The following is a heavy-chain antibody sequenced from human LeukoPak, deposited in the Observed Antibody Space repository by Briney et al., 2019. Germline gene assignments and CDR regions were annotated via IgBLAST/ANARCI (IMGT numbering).Heavy chain of an antibody. D-gene: IGHD3-3*01. CDR1: GGSFSGYY. CDR3: ARGFYDFWSGYYTHYYCFMDV. J-gene: IGHJ6*03. Sequence: SETLSLTCAVYGGSFSGYYWSWIRQPPGKGLEWIGEINHSGSTNYNPSLKSRVTISSETSKNQFSLMLSSGTAADTAVYYRARGFYDFWSGYYTHYYCFMDVWGKGTTVTVSS. CDR2: INHSGST. V-gene: IGHV4-34*01.